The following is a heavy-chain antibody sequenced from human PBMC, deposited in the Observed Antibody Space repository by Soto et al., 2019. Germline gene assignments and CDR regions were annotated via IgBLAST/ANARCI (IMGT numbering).Heavy chain of an antibody. V-gene: IGHV4-4*02. CDR3: ARTAGSSSWYDYYFDY. D-gene: IGHD6-13*01. CDR1: SGSISSSNW. CDR2: IYHSGST. Sequence: SETLSLTCAVSSGSISSSNWWSWVRQPPGKGLEWIGEIYHSGSTNYNPSLKSRVTISVDKSKNQFSLKLSSVTAADTAVYYCARTAGSSSWYDYYFDYWGQGTLVTVSS. J-gene: IGHJ4*02.